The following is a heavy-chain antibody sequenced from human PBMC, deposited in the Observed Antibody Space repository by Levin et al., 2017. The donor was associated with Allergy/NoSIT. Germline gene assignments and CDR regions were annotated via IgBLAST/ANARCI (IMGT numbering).Heavy chain of an antibody. CDR1: GFTFSSYW. Sequence: GESLKISCAASGFTFSSYWMSWVRQAPGKGLEWVANIKQDGSEKYYVDSVKGRFTISRDNAKNSLYLQMNSLRAEDTAVYYCARDLKESYDYVWGSYRYYYYYYGMDVWGQGTTVTVSS. J-gene: IGHJ6*02. CDR2: IKQDGSEK. V-gene: IGHV3-7*01. CDR3: ARDLKESYDYVWGSYRYYYYYYGMDV. D-gene: IGHD3-16*02.